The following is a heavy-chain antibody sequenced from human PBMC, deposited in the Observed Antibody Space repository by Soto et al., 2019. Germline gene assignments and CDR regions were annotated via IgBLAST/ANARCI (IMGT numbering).Heavy chain of an antibody. V-gene: IGHV6-1*01. Sequence: PSQTLSLTCAISGDSVSSNSAGWNWIRQSPSRGLEWLGKTYYRSKWYNDYAVSVKSRITINPDTSKNQCSLHLNSVTPEDTAVYYCARAREAEADANAFDVWDQGKVVTVSS. D-gene: IGHD6-13*01. J-gene: IGHJ3*01. CDR3: ARAREAEADANAFDV. CDR1: GDSVSSNSAG. CDR2: TYYRSKWYN.